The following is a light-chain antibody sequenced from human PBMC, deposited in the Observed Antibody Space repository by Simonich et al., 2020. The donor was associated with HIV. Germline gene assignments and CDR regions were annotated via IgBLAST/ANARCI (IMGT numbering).Light chain of an antibody. J-gene: IGKJ4*01. CDR1: QSVSSS. Sequence: EIVMTQSPATLSVSLGERATLSCRASQSVSSSLTWSQQKPGQAPRLISYGASTRATGIPARFSGSESGTEFTLTISSMQSEDFAVYYGQQYNNWPTFGGGTKVEIK. CDR3: QQYNNWPT. CDR2: GAS. V-gene: IGKV3-15*01.